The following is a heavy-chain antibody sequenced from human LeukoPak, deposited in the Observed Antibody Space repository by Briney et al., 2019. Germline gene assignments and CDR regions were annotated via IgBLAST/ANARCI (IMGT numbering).Heavy chain of an antibody. J-gene: IGHJ4*02. CDR3: ARHAKIVVVPDY. Sequence: SETLSLTCTVSGGSISSYYWSWIRQPPGKGLEWIGYIYYSGSTNYNPSLKSRVTISVDTSKNQFSLKLSSVTAADTAVYYCARHAKIVVVPDYWGQGTLVTVSS. CDR2: IYYSGST. D-gene: IGHD3-22*01. CDR1: GGSISSYY. V-gene: IGHV4-59*08.